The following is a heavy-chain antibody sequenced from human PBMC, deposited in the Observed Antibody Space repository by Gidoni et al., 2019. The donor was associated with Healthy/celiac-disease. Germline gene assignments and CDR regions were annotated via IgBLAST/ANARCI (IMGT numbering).Heavy chain of an antibody. J-gene: IGHJ1*01. V-gene: IGHV4-39*01. CDR2: IYYSGST. D-gene: IGHD2-21*02. Sequence: QLQLQESGPGLVKPSETLSLPCTVSGGSISSSSYYWGWIRQPPGKGLEWIGSIYYSGSTYYNPSLKSRVTISVDTSKNQFSLKLSSVTAADTAVYYCARHRVVTLSDFQHWGQGTLVTVSS. CDR1: GGSISSSSYY. CDR3: ARHRVVTLSDFQH.